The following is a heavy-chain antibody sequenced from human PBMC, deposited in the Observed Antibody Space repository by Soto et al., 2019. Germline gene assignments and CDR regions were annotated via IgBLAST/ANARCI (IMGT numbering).Heavy chain of an antibody. CDR1: GYTFTSYG. Sequence: ASVKVSCTASGYTFTSYGISWVRQAPGHALEWTGWISAYNGNTNYEQKLQVRVTMTTDTSTNTVYMELMSLRSDDTDVYYCARDMSGCDCWSGYYDYWG. J-gene: IGHJ4*01. D-gene: IGHD3-3*01. CDR3: ARDMSGCDCWSGYYDY. CDR2: ISAYNGNT. V-gene: IGHV1-18*01.